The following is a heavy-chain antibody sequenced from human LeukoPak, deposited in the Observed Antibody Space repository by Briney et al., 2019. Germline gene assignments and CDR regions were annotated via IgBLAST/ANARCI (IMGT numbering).Heavy chain of an antibody. Sequence: SQTLSLTCTVSGGSISSGDYYWSWIRQPPGKGLEWIGEINHSGSTNYNPSLKSRVTISVDTSKNQFSLKLSSVTAADTAVYYCARGAVLGSSHGYYFDYWGQGTLVTVSS. CDR2: INHSGST. V-gene: IGHV4-30-4*01. D-gene: IGHD6-6*01. J-gene: IGHJ4*02. CDR1: GGSISSGDYY. CDR3: ARGAVLGSSHGYYFDY.